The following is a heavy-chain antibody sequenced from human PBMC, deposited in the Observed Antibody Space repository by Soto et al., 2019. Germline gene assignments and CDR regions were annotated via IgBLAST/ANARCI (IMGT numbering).Heavy chain of an antibody. CDR2: IFFTGAT. V-gene: IGHV4-61*01. J-gene: IGHJ3*02. CDR3: ARQPYCGGDCYHAFDI. D-gene: IGHD2-21*02. Sequence: SETLSLTCVVSGDSVTFGHHYWTWIRHPPGKGLEWIGHIFFTGATNYSPSLKSRVTMSVDTSKNQFSLKLSSVTAADTAVYYCARQPYCGGDCYHAFDIWGQGTMVTVSS. CDR1: GDSVTFGHHY.